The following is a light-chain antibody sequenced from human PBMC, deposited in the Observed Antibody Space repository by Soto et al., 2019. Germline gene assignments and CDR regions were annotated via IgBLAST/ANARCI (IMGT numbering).Light chain of an antibody. CDR1: QSVSSN. CDR2: GAS. CDR3: QHYNNWPPCT. J-gene: IGKJ1*01. V-gene: IGKV3-15*01. Sequence: EIVMTQSPATLSVSPGERATLSCRASQSVSSNLAWYQQKPGQAPRLLIYGASTRATGIPARFSGSGSGTEFTLNISSLQSEDFAIYTCQHYNNWPPCTSGQGTKVEIK.